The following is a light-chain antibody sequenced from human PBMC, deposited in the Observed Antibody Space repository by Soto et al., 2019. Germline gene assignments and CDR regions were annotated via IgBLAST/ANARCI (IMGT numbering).Light chain of an antibody. V-gene: IGLV2-8*01. CDR2: EVS. Sequence: QSALTQPPSASGSPGQSVTISCTGTSSDVGGYNYVSWYQQHPGKAPKDMISEVSKRPSGVPDRFSGSKSGNTASLTVSGLQAEDEADYYCSSYAGSNLVFGGGTKLTVL. J-gene: IGLJ2*01. CDR3: SSYAGSNLV. CDR1: SSDVGGYNY.